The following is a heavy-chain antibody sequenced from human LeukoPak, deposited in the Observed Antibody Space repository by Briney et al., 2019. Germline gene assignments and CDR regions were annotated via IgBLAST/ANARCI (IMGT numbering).Heavy chain of an antibody. CDR3: ARGDYYGSGSLDY. Sequence: SETLSLTCTVSGGSISTYYWSWIRQPPGKGLEWIGYIYYSGSTNYNPSLKSRVTISVDTSKNQFSLKLSSVTAADTAVYYCARGDYYGSGSLDYWGQGTLVTVSS. V-gene: IGHV4-59*08. CDR2: IYYSGST. J-gene: IGHJ4*02. D-gene: IGHD3-10*01. CDR1: GGSISTYY.